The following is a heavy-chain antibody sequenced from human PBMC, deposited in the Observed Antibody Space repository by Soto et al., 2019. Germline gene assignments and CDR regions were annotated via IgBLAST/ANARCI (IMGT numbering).Heavy chain of an antibody. D-gene: IGHD1-26*01. J-gene: IGHJ6*02. V-gene: IGHV4-34*01. CDR3: ARAGSVGATRGSYYYGMDV. CDR2: INHSGST. Sequence: PSETLSLTCAVYGGSFSGYYWSWIRQPPGKGLEWIGEINHSGSTNYNPSLKSRVTISVDTSKNQFSLKLSSVTAADTAVYYCARAGSVGATRGSYYYGMDVWGQGTTVTVSS. CDR1: GGSFSGYY.